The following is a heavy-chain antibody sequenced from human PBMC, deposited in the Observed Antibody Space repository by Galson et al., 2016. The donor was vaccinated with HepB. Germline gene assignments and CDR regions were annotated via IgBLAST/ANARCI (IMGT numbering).Heavy chain of an antibody. CDR3: ARSTADSSTLYVNYYHGMHV. D-gene: IGHD6-13*01. CDR2: ISYDGSDK. CDR1: GFTFNTYS. V-gene: IGHV3-30-3*01. J-gene: IGHJ6*02. Sequence: SLRLSCAASGFTFNTYSMHWVRQAPGKGLEWVAVISYDGSDKDYADSVKGRFTISRDNSKNMLYLQMNSLRNEDTAVYYCARSTADSSTLYVNYYHGMHVWGQGTTVTVSS.